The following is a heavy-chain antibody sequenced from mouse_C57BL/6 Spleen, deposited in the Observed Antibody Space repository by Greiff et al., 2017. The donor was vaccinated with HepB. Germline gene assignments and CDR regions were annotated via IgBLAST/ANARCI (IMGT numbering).Heavy chain of an antibody. V-gene: IGHV5-17*01. D-gene: IGHD3-3*01. J-gene: IGHJ2*01. CDR3: ARRGDGRGLDY. CDR1: GFTFSDYG. CDR2: ISSGSSTI. Sequence: EVQLQESGGGLVKPGGSLKLSCAASGFTFSDYGMHWVRQAPEKGLEWVAYISSGSSTIYYADTVKGRFTFSRDNAKNTLFLQLTSLRSEDTAVYYCARRGDGRGLDYWGQGTTLTVSS.